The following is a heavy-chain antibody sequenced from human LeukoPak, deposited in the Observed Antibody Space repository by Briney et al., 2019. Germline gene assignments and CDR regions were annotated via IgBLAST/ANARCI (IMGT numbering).Heavy chain of an antibody. J-gene: IGHJ4*02. CDR1: GGTFSSYA. CDR3: AGNGDREQPYYFDY. Sequence: GASVKVSCKASGGTFSSYAISWVRQAPGQGLEWMGRIIPILGIANYAQKFQGRVTITADKSTSTAYMELSSLRSEDTAVYYCAGNGDREQPYYFDYWGQGTLVTVSS. V-gene: IGHV1-69*04. D-gene: IGHD1-26*01. CDR2: IIPILGIA.